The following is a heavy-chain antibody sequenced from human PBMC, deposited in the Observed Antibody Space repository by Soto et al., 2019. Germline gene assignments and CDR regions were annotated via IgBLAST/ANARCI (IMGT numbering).Heavy chain of an antibody. J-gene: IGHJ4*02. D-gene: IGHD4-17*01. CDR2: INHSGGT. V-gene: IGHV4-34*01. CDR3: ARLAYGGNPNYPDY. CDR1: GGSFSAYY. Sequence: SETLSLTCAVYGGSFSAYYWSWIRQPPGKGLEWIGEINHSGGTSYNPSLKSRVTISVDTPKSQFSLNLTSVTAADRAVYYCARLAYGGNPNYPDYWGQGTLVTVSS.